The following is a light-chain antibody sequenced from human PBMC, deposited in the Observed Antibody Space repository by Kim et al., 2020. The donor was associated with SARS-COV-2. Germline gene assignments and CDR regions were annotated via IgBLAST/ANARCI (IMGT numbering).Light chain of an antibody. V-gene: IGKV3-20*01. CDR1: QSVSSSY. J-gene: IGKJ2*01. CDR2: GAS. CDR3: QQYNNWPPYT. Sequence: EIVLTQSPGTLSLSPGERATLSCRASQSVSSSYLAWYQQKPGQAPRLLIYGASSRATGIPDRFSGSGSGTDFTLTISSLQSEDFAVYYCQQYNNWPPYTFGQGTKLEI.